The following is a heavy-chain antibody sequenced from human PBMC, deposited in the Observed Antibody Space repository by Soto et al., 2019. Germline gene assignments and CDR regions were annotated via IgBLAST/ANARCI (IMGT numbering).Heavy chain of an antibody. Sequence: SETLSLTCAVYGGSFSGYYWSWIRQPPGKGLEWIGEINHSGSTNYNPSLKSRVTISVDTSKNQFSLKLSSVTAADTAVYYCARGPSTPGIGYCSGGSCYSFYFDYWGQGTLVTVSS. V-gene: IGHV4-34*01. CDR2: INHSGST. D-gene: IGHD2-15*01. CDR3: ARGPSTPGIGYCSGGSCYSFYFDY. J-gene: IGHJ4*02. CDR1: GGSFSGYY.